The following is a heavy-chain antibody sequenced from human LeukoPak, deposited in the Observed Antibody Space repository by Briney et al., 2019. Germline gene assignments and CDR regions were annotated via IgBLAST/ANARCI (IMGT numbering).Heavy chain of an antibody. V-gene: IGHV3-23*01. Sequence: GGSLRLSCAASGFTFDDYGMSWVRQAPGKGLEWASAISGSGGSTYYADSVKGRFTISRDNSKNTLYLQMNSLRAEDTAVYYCAKPRYYYDSSGYLYYFDYWGQGTLVTVSS. CDR3: AKPRYYYDSSGYLYYFDY. CDR2: ISGSGGST. CDR1: GFTFDDYG. D-gene: IGHD3-22*01. J-gene: IGHJ4*02.